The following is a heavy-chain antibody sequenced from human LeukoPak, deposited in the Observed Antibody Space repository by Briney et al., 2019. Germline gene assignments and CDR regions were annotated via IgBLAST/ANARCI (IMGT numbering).Heavy chain of an antibody. J-gene: IGHJ4*02. CDR2: IIPIFGTA. CDR1: GGTFSSYA. D-gene: IGHD6-13*01. V-gene: IGHV1-69*13. CDR3: ARDRGSSSLFDY. Sequence: SVKVSCKASGGTFSSYAISWVRQAPGQGLEWMGGIIPIFGTANYAQKFQGRVTITADESTSTAYMELSSLRSEDTAVYYCARDRGSSSLFDYWGQGTLVTVSS.